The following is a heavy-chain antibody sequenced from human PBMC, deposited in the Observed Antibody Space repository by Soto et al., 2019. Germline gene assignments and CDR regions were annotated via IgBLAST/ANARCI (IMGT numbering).Heavy chain of an antibody. CDR1: GFTFSSYA. CDR2: ISINGGST. J-gene: IGHJ3*02. V-gene: IGHV3-64D*06. D-gene: IGHD4-17*01. CDR3: ASAYGDYEYAFDI. Sequence: GGSLRLSCSASGFTFSSYAMHWVRQAPGKGLEYVSSISINGGSTHYADSVKGRFTISRDNSRNTQYLQMSSLRADDTAVYYCASAYGDYEYAFDIWGQGTMVTVSS.